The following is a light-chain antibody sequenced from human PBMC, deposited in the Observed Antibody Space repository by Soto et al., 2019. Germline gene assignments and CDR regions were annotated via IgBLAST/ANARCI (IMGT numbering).Light chain of an antibody. J-gene: IGKJ5*01. CDR1: QTVSITY. V-gene: IGKV3-20*01. CDR3: QQYGSSPLIS. Sequence: PGESATLSCRASQTVSITYLTWYQQKPGQAPRLLIFGASKRATGIPDGFSGSGSGRDFTLTISGLEPEDFAVYYCQQYGSSPLISFGQGTRLENK. CDR2: GAS.